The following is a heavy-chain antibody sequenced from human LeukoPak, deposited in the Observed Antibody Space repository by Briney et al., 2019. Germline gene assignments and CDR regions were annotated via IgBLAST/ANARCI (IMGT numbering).Heavy chain of an antibody. CDR1: GFSSYTFG. D-gene: IGHD3-10*01. Sequence: GGSLRLSCAVSGFSSYTFGMSWVRQAPGKGLEWISSFRGDGGSTYYAETVRGRFTITRDKSKNTLYLQMNSLRAEDSAVYFCGKDGYGSGGRWFDPWGRGTLVTVSS. V-gene: IGHV3-23*01. J-gene: IGHJ5*02. CDR2: FRGDGGST. CDR3: GKDGYGSGGRWFDP.